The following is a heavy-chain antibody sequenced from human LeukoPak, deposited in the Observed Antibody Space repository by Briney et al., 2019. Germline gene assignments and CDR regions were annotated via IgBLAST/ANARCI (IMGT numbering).Heavy chain of an antibody. CDR1: GYAFTGYY. Sequence: ASVKVSCRASGYAFTGYYMHWVRQAPGQGLEWMGWINPTSGVSKFAQKFQGRVTMTRDTSTSTVYMELSSLRSEDTAVYYCAAAPPRYYYYGMDVWGQGTTVTVSS. CDR3: AAAPPRYYYYGMDV. J-gene: IGHJ6*02. CDR2: INPTSGVS. V-gene: IGHV1-2*02. D-gene: IGHD6-13*01.